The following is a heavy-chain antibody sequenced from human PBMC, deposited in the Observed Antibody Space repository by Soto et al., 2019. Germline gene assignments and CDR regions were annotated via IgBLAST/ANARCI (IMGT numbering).Heavy chain of an antibody. D-gene: IGHD3-9*01. CDR1: GFTFSSYA. V-gene: IGHV3-30-3*01. CDR3: ARENVGLRYIDWSSLYGMDV. Sequence: PGGSLRLSCAASGFTFSSYAMHWVRQAPGKGLEWVAVISYDGSNKYYADSVKGRFTISRDNSKNTVYLQRNSLRAEDTAVYYCARENVGLRYIDWSSLYGMDVWGQGSTVTACS. CDR2: ISYDGSNK. J-gene: IGHJ6*02.